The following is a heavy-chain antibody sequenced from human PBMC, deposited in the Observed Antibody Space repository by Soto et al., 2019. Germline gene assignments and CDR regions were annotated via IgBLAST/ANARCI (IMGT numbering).Heavy chain of an antibody. CDR2: SSGSGDHT. J-gene: IGHJ4*02. Sequence: VQLLESGGGLVQPGGSMRLSCAASGFTFSTYTMTWLRQAPGKGLEWVLCSSGSGDHTYYADSEKRRLNVSTDNSKTTLYLQQNNLRAEDTAVYYCAKDGPYSGSWPYYFDHWGQGTLVTVSS. CDR1: GFTFSTYT. D-gene: IGHD6-13*01. CDR3: AKDGPYSGSWPYYFDH. V-gene: IGHV3-23*01.